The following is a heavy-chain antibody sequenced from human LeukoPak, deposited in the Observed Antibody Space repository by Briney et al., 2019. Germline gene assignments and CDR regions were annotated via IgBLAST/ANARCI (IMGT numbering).Heavy chain of an antibody. V-gene: IGHV1-58*01. CDR2: IVVGSGIT. D-gene: IGHD3-9*01. Sequence: SVKVSCKASGFTFTSSAVQWVRQARGQRLEWIGWIVVGSGITNYAQKLQERVTITRDMSTSTAYMELSSLRSEDTAVYYCAADPTDPILTVYYLDYWGQGTLVTVSS. CDR3: AADPTDPILTVYYLDY. CDR1: GFTFTSSA. J-gene: IGHJ4*02.